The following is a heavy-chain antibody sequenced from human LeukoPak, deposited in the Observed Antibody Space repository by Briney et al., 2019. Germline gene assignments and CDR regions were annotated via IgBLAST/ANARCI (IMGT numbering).Heavy chain of an antibody. Sequence: ASVKVSCKASGYTFTGYYMHWVRQAPGQGLEWMGRIIPIFGTANYAQKFQGRVTVTTDESTSTAYMELSSLRSEDTAVYYCARDGGVEMATIAPGYFDYWGQGTLVTVSS. CDR1: GYTFTGYY. V-gene: IGHV1-69*05. CDR3: ARDGGVEMATIAPGYFDY. D-gene: IGHD5-24*01. CDR2: IIPIFGTA. J-gene: IGHJ4*02.